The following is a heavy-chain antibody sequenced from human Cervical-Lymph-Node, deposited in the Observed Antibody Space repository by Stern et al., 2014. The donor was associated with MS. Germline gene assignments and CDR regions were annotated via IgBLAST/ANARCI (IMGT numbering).Heavy chain of an antibody. CDR3: ATQGRALAPD. CDR2: IYSSGTT. V-gene: IGHV4-61*02. Sequence: QLQLQESGPGLVKPSQTLSLTCTVSGDSISSGNYYWSWIRQPAGKGLEWIGRIYSSGTTYYNPSLRSRVPISIDPPNNQSSLKLSSVTATDTAVYYCATQGRALAPDWGQGTLVTVSS. CDR1: GDSISSGNYY. J-gene: IGHJ4*02.